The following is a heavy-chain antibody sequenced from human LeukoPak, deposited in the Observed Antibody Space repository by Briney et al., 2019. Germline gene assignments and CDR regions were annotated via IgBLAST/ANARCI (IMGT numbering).Heavy chain of an antibody. D-gene: IGHD1-14*01. CDR1: GGSISSYY. CDR2: IYTSGST. V-gene: IGHV4-4*07. CDR3: ARRPRNPKLGAFDI. Sequence: SETLSLTCTVSGGSISSYYWSWIRQPAGKGLEWIGRIYTSGSTNYNPSLKSRVTMSVDSSKNQFSLKLSSVTAADTAVYYCARRPRNPKLGAFDIWGQGTMVTVSS. J-gene: IGHJ3*02.